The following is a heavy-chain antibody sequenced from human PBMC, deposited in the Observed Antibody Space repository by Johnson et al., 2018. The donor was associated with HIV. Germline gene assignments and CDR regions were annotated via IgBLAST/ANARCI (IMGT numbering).Heavy chain of an antibody. V-gene: IGHV3-49*04. CDR2: IRSKAYGGTT. D-gene: IGHD6-19*01. Sequence: MQLVESGGGVVQPGRSLRLSCVGSGFTFSGYAMHWVRQAPGKGLEWVGFIRSKAYGGTTEYAASVKGRFIISRDDSKSIAYLQMNSLKTEDTAVYYCTRLYSSGWYGSAFDIWGQGTMVTVSS. J-gene: IGHJ3*02. CDR1: GFTFSGYA. CDR3: TRLYSSGWYGSAFDI.